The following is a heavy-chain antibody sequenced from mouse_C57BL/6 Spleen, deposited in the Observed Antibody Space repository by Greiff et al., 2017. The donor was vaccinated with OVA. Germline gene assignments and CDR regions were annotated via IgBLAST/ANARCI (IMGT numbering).Heavy chain of an antibody. J-gene: IGHJ2*01. V-gene: IGHV3-6*01. CDR3: ARDLGWVPFDY. D-gene: IGHD1-2*01. Sequence: QSGPGLVKPSQSLSLTCSVTGYSITSGYYWNWIRQFPGNKLEWMGYISYDGSNNYNPSLKNRISITRDTSKNQFFLKLNSVTTEDTATYYCARDLGWVPFDYWGQGTTLTVSS. CDR1: GYSITSGYY. CDR2: ISYDGSN.